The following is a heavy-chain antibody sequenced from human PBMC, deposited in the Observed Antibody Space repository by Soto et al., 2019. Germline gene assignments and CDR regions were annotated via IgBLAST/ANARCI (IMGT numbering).Heavy chain of an antibody. J-gene: IGHJ4*02. CDR3: TTVKPQWDYGDYALSDGFDY. D-gene: IGHD4-17*01. CDR2: IKSKTDGGTT. CDR1: GFTFTNAW. Sequence: PGGSLRLSCAASGFTFTNAWMNWVRQAPGKGLEWVGRIKSKTDGGTTDYAAPVKGRFTISRDDSKNTLYLQMNSLKTEDTAVYYCTTVKPQWDYGDYALSDGFDYWGQGALVTVSS. V-gene: IGHV3-15*07.